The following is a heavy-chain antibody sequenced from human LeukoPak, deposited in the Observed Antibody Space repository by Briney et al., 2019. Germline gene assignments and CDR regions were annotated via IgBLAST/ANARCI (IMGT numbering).Heavy chain of an antibody. CDR2: INHSGST. D-gene: IGHD6-19*01. CDR3: ARARVAVAGTLIDY. J-gene: IGHJ4*02. CDR1: GGSFSGYY. V-gene: IGHV4-34*01. Sequence: SETLSLTCAVYGGSFSGYYWSWIRQPPGKGLEWIGEINHSGSTNYNPSLKSRVTISVDTSKNQFSLKLSSVTAADTAVYYCARARVAVAGTLIDYWGQGTLVTVSS.